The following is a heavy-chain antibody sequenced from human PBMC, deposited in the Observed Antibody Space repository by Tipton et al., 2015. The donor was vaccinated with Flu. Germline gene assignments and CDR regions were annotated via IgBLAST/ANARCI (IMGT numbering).Heavy chain of an antibody. J-gene: IGHJ5*02. CDR3: ARHGPQGGDPNWFDP. V-gene: IGHV4-38-2*01. D-gene: IGHD2-21*02. Sequence: TLSLTCAVSGDSISSDFYWAWIRQFPGKGLEWIGTVSRTGSTIYNPSLRSRVTISVDTSRDHFSLKLSSVTATDTAVYYCARHGPQGGDPNWFDPWGLGTLVTVSS. CDR1: GDSISSDFY. CDR2: VSRTGST.